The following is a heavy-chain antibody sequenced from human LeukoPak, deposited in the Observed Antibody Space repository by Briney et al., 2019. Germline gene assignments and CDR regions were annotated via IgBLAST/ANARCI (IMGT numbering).Heavy chain of an antibody. J-gene: IGHJ3*02. D-gene: IGHD3-3*01. V-gene: IGHV3-15*01. Sequence: GALRLSCAASGFTFSNAWMSWVRQAPGKGLEWVGRIKSKTDGGTTDYAAPVKGRFTISRDDSKNTLYLQMNSLRTEDTAVYYCTTEYYDFWSGYYAGISAFDIWGQGTMVTVSS. CDR2: IKSKTDGGTT. CDR3: TTEYYDFWSGYYAGISAFDI. CDR1: GFTFSNAW.